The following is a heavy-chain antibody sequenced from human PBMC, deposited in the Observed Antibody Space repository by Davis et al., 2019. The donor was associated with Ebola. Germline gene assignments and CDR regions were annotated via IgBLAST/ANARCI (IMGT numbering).Heavy chain of an antibody. D-gene: IGHD1/OR15-1a*01. CDR3: AKGGTGTVAGYYYYGMDI. V-gene: IGHV1-69*05. Sequence: AASVNVSCKAPVGTFRSYAISWVRQAPGQVLDWMGGIIPIVGTANYAPKFQDRVTILTDEGPSTSYMVLSSLRSEDSATYYCAKGGTGTVAGYYYYGMDIWGQGTRVTVSS. CDR2: IIPIVGTA. J-gene: IGHJ6*02. CDR1: VGTFRSYA.